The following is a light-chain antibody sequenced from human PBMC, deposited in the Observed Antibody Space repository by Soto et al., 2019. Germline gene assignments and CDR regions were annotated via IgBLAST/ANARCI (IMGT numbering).Light chain of an antibody. J-gene: IGLJ3*02. CDR1: SSNIGAGYD. V-gene: IGLV1-40*01. CDR3: QSYDSSLSGSWV. Sequence: HSVLTQPPSVSGAPGQRVTISCTGSSSNIGAGYDVHWYQQLPGTAPKLLIYGNSNRPSGVPDRFSGSKSGTSASLAITGLQAEYEADYYCQSYDSSLSGSWVFGGGTKVTVL. CDR2: GNS.